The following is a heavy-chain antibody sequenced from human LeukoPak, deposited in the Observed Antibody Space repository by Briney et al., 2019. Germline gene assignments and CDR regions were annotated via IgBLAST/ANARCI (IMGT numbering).Heavy chain of an antibody. Sequence: GGSLRLSCAASGNYWMHWVRQAPGKGLVWVSHINSDGRWTSYADSVRGRVTITKDNDKNTVYLQMNNLRAEDTAVYYCVSFYETYWGRGTLVTVSS. J-gene: IGHJ4*02. V-gene: IGHV3-74*01. CDR2: INSDGRWT. D-gene: IGHD2-2*01. CDR3: VSFYETY. CDR1: GNYW.